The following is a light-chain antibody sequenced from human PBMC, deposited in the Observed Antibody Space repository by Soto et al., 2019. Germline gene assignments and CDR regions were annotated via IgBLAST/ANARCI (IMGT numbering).Light chain of an antibody. V-gene: IGKV1-8*01. CDR1: QGISSY. J-gene: IGKJ2*01. CDR2: AAS. Sequence: AIRMTQSPSSFSASTGDRVTITCRASQGISSYLAWYQQKPGKAPKLLIYAASTLQSGVPSRFSGSVSGTDFTLTIICLQSEDFATYYCQQYYSYPYTFGQGTKLEIK. CDR3: QQYYSYPYT.